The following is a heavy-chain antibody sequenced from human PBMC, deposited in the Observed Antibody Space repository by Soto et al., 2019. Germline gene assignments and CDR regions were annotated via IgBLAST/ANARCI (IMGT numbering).Heavy chain of an antibody. CDR2: ISTDNGNT. J-gene: IGHJ6*02. CDR1: GYTFTNSG. V-gene: IGHV1-18*01. Sequence: ASVKVSCKASGYTFTNSGINWVRQAPGQGLEWMGWISTDNGNTNYAQHLQGRVSMTTDTSTSTAYMDLRSLRSDDTAVYYCARHLAVAARYGMDVWGQGTTVTVSS. CDR3: ARHLAVAARYGMDV. D-gene: IGHD6-19*01.